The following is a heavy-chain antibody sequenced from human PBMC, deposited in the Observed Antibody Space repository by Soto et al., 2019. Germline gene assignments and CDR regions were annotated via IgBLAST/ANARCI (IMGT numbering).Heavy chain of an antibody. Sequence: GGSLRRSCAASGFTFSSYGMHWVRQAACKGLEWVAVIWYDGSNKYYADSVKGRFTISRDNSKKTLYLQMNSLRAEDTAVYYCARALMVYDMDYWGKGTMVTVSS. J-gene: IGHJ4*02. CDR3: ARALMVYDMDY. CDR2: IWYDGSNK. CDR1: GFTFSSYG. V-gene: IGHV3-33*01. D-gene: IGHD2-8*01.